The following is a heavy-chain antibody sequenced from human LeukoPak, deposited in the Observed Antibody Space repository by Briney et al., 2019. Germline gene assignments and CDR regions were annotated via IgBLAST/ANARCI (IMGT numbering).Heavy chain of an antibody. CDR3: ANYWYP. CDR2: IKPDGAYT. V-gene: IGHV3-74*01. Sequence: GGSLRLSCASSGFTFSSDWMYWVRHAPGRGPVWVSGIKPDGAYTHYADSVKGRFTISRDDAKNTLYLQMNSLRVEDTAVYYCANYWYPWGPGTLVTVSS. D-gene: IGHD2-8*02. J-gene: IGHJ5*02. CDR1: GFTFSSDW.